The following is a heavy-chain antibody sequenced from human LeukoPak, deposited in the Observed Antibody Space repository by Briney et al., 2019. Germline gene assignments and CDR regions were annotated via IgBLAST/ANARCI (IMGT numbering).Heavy chain of an antibody. CDR3: ARAPLYYYDSSGYRPEYFQH. CDR1: GGTFSSYA. CDR2: IIPIFGTA. J-gene: IGHJ1*01. D-gene: IGHD3-22*01. V-gene: IGHV1-69*05. Sequence: GASVKVSCKASGGTFSSYAISWVRQAPGQGLEWMGRIIPIFGTANHAQKFQGRVTITTDESTSTAYMELSSLRSEDTAVYYCARAPLYYYDSSGYRPEYFQHWGQGTLVTVSS.